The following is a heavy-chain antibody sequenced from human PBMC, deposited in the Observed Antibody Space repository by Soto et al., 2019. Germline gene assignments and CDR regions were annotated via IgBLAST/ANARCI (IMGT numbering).Heavy chain of an antibody. CDR1: GFTFNYYA. Sequence: EVPLLESGGGLVQPGGSLSLSCAASGFTFNYYAMTWVRQAPGKGLEWVSTISASGGTTYYADSVKGRFTISRDNSKNTLYLQMNSLRAEDTAVYYCAKRGIEVAGKYRWFDPWGQGTLVTVSS. CDR2: ISASGGTT. CDR3: AKRGIEVAGKYRWFDP. D-gene: IGHD6-19*01. J-gene: IGHJ5*02. V-gene: IGHV3-23*01.